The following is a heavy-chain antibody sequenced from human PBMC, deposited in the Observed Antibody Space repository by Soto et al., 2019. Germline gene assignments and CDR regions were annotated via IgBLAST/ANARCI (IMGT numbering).Heavy chain of an antibody. CDR1: GGSISSGGYS. D-gene: IGHD4-4*01. CDR2: ISHSETT. CDR3: SSNSRSTTTYGLDG. Sequence: QLQLQETGSGLVRPSQTLSLTCAVSGGSISSGGYSWSCIRLPPGTGLERRGYISHSETTNYNPSLNSRVTIFVDGSKYQLSLKLTAVTHADTAVYYCSSNSRSTTTYGLDGWGQGTAVTVSS. V-gene: IGHV4-30-2*01. J-gene: IGHJ6*01.